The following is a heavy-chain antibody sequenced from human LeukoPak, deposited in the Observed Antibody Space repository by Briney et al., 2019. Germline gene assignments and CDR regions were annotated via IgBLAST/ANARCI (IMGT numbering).Heavy chain of an antibody. CDR1: GFTFSSYG. Sequence: PGGSLRLSCAASGFTFSSYGMHWVRQAPGKGLEWVAFIRYDGSNKYYVDSVKGRFTISRDNSKNTLYLQMNSLRAEDTAVYYCANGYPFGSSPYYFNSWGQGTLVTVSS. CDR2: IRYDGSNK. CDR3: ANGYPFGSSPYYFNS. V-gene: IGHV3-30*02. D-gene: IGHD6-6*01. J-gene: IGHJ4*02.